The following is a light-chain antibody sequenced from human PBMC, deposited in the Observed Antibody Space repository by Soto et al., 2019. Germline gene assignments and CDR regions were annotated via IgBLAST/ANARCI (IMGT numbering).Light chain of an antibody. CDR1: SSNIWNNY. CDR3: GTWDTTLRLYV. Sequence: QSVLTQPPSVSAAPGQKVTISCSGSSSNIWNNYVSWYQQLPGTAPKLLIYDNNQRPSGIPDRFSGSKSGTSATLGISGLQTGDEAEYYCGTWDTTLRLYVFGTGTKLTVL. V-gene: IGLV1-51*01. CDR2: DNN. J-gene: IGLJ1*01.